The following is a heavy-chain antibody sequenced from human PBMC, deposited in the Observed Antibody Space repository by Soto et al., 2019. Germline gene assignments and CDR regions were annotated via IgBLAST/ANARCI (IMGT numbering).Heavy chain of an antibody. CDR1: GYTLTELS. CDR3: ARADAGDYASYYYYMDV. V-gene: IGHV1-24*01. J-gene: IGHJ6*03. CDR2: FDPEDGET. Sequence: ASVKVSCKVSGYTLTELSMHWVRQAPGKGLEWMGGFDPEDGETIYAQKFQGRVTMTEDTSADTAYMELSRLRSEDTAVYYCARADAGDYASYYYYMDVWGKGTTVTVSS. D-gene: IGHD4-17*01.